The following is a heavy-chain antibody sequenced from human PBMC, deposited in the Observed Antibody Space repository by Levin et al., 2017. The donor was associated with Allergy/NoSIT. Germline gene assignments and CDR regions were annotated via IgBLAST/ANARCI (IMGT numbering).Heavy chain of an antibody. V-gene: IGHV3-33*01. CDR1: GITFSSYG. Sequence: GESLKISCAASGITFSSYGMHWVRQAPGKGLEWVAVIWYDGSEKYYADSVKGRFTISRDNSKNTLSLQNNSLRAADAAVYYCARDKGYCSGGSCYPDDAFDVWGQGTTVTVAS. J-gene: IGHJ3*01. CDR3: ARDKGYCSGGSCYPDDAFDV. D-gene: IGHD2-15*01. CDR2: IWYDGSEK.